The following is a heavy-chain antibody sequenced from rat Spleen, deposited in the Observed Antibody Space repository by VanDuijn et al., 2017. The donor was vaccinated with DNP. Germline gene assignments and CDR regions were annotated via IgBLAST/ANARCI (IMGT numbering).Heavy chain of an antibody. V-gene: IGHV5-22*01. Sequence: EVQVVESGGGLVQPGRSMKLSCAASGFTFSNYDMAWVRQAPTKGLEWVASISYDGSSTYYRDSVKGRFTISRDNAKSTLYLQMDSLRSEDTATYYCARLPITTVADYWGQGVMVTVSS. J-gene: IGHJ2*01. CDR2: ISYDGSST. CDR1: GFTFSNYD. CDR3: ARLPITTVADY. D-gene: IGHD1-1*01.